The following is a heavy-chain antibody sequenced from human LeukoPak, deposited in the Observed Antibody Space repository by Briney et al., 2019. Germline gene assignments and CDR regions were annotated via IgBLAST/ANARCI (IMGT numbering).Heavy chain of an antibody. D-gene: IGHD5-18*01. V-gene: IGHV3-11*01. CDR2: ISSSGSTI. J-gene: IGHJ3*02. CDR3: ARDQDTAHAFDI. Sequence: GSLRLSCAASGFTFSDYYMSWIRQAPGKGLEWVSYISSSGSTIYYADSVKGRFTISRDNAKNSLYLQMNSLRAEDTAVYYCARDQDTAHAFDIWGQGTMVTVSS. CDR1: GFTFSDYY.